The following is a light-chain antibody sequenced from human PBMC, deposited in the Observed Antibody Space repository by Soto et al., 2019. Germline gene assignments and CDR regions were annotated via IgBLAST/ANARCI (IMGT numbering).Light chain of an antibody. CDR2: GAS. Sequence: EIVMTQSPATLSVSPGERATLSCRASQSVSSNLAWYQQKPGQAPRLLIYGASTRATGIPARFSGSGSGTEFTLTISSLQSEDFAVYYCQQYYDWPITFGQGTRQDIK. V-gene: IGKV3-15*01. J-gene: IGKJ5*01. CDR1: QSVSSN. CDR3: QQYYDWPIT.